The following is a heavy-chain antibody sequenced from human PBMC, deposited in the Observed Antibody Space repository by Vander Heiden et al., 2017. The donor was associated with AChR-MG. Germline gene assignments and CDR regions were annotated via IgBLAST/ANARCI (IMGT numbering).Heavy chain of an antibody. CDR3: ASRITLYGMDV. Sequence: QVQLVQSGAEVKKPGASVKVSCKASGYTFTSYYMHWVRQAPGQGLEWMGIINPSGGSTSYAQKFQGRVTMTRDTSTSTVYMELSSLRSEDTAVYYCASRITLYGMDVWGQGTTVTVSS. D-gene: IGHD3-3*01. V-gene: IGHV1-46*03. CDR1: GYTFTSYY. CDR2: INPSGGST. J-gene: IGHJ6*02.